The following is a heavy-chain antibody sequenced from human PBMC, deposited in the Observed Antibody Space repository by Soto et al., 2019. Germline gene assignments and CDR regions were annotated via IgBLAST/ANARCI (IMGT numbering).Heavy chain of an antibody. CDR1: GDSVSSYSAA. D-gene: IGHD3-10*01. CDR3: VGDRNSSSGWFDP. V-gene: IGHV6-1*01. CDR2: TYYRSRFFS. J-gene: IGHJ5*02. Sequence: SQTLSLTCAISGDSVSSYSAAWNWIRQSPSGGLEWLGRTYYRSRFFSDYAESVKSRIIINPDTSKNQFSLQLKSVTPGDTAVYYCVGDRNSSSGWFDPWGEGTPVTVSS.